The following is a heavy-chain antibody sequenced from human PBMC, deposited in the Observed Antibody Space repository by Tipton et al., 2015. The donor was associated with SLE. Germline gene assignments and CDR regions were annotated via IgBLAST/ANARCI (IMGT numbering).Heavy chain of an antibody. V-gene: IGHV4-39*07. D-gene: IGHD3-22*01. Sequence: TLSLTCTVSGGSISSSSYYWGWIRQPPGKGLEWIGSIYYSGSTNYNPSLKSRVTISVDTSKNQFSLKLSSVTAADTAVYYCARGLTMIVVAWGYWGQGTLVTVSS. J-gene: IGHJ4*02. CDR3: ARGLTMIVVAWGY. CDR2: IYYSGST. CDR1: GGSISSSSYY.